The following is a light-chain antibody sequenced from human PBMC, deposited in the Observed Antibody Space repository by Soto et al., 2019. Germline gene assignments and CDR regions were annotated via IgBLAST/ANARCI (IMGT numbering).Light chain of an antibody. Sequence: EIVMTQSPGTLSVSPGERATLSCRASHSVSGNLAWYQQRPGQAPRLLIYGTSTRATGIPARFSGSGSETEFTLNITTLQSEDSAVYYCQQYNNWPTWTFVQGTKVEIK. CDR2: GTS. CDR1: HSVSGN. J-gene: IGKJ1*01. V-gene: IGKV3-15*01. CDR3: QQYNNWPTWT.